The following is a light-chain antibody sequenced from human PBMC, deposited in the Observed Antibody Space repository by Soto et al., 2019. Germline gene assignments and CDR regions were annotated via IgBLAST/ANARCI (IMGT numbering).Light chain of an antibody. CDR1: QSVSNNY. CDR2: GAS. V-gene: IGKV3-20*01. Sequence: LTEFKGTVALRPGEGASLSWRASQSVSNNYLAWYQQKPGQAPRLLIYGASSRATGIPDRFSGSGSGTDFTLTISRLEPQDFAVYYCQQYGSPGTFGQGTKVDIK. J-gene: IGKJ1*01. CDR3: QQYGSPGT.